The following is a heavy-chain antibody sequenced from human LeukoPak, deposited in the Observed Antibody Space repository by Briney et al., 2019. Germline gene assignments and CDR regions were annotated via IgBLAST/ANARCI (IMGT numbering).Heavy chain of an antibody. CDR1: GGSISSGDYY. J-gene: IGHJ5*02. CDR3: ARMALRFGPKEFLWFGG. Sequence: NLSEPLSLTCTVSGGSISSGDYYWSWIRQPPGKGLEWIGNIYYSGNTYNNPSLKSRVSISVDTSKNQLSLKVSSVTAADTAVYYCARMALRFGPKEFLWFGGRGQAALVTVSS. D-gene: IGHD3-10*01. CDR2: IYYSGNT. V-gene: IGHV4-30-4*01.